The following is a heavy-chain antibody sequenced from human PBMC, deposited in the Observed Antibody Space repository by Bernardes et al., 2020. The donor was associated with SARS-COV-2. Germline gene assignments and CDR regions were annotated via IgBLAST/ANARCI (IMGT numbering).Heavy chain of an antibody. V-gene: IGHV4-34*01. Sequence: SETLSLTCAVYGGSFSGYYWSWIHQPPGKGLEWIGEINHSGSTNYNPSLKSRVTISVDTSKNQFSLKLSSVTAADTAVYYCARDRYSSSWYGPKYYFDYWGQGTL. CDR1: GGSFSGYY. CDR3: ARDRYSSSWYGPKYYFDY. J-gene: IGHJ4*02. CDR2: INHSGST. D-gene: IGHD6-13*01.